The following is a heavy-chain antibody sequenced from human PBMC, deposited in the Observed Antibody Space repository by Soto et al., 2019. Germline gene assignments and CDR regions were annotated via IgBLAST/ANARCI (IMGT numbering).Heavy chain of an antibody. CDR1: GGSVTNGIYY. CDR2: IYYRGAT. D-gene: IGHD3-10*01. Sequence: PSETLSLPCNVSGGSVTNGIYYCSWIRQPPGGGLEWIGYIYYRGATKYNPSFESPVSIYVDTPKNPCSLILTSVTAADTAVYYCVRDSRRTGVKYFYGFDAWGQGTTVTVSS. V-gene: IGHV4-61*01. J-gene: IGHJ6*02. CDR3: VRDSRRTGVKYFYGFDA.